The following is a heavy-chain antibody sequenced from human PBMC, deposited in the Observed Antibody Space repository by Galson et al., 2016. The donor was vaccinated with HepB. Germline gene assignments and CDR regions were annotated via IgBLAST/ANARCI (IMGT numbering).Heavy chain of an antibody. CDR3: ARDYYGSGSYYPDY. V-gene: IGHV1-18*01. J-gene: IGHJ4*02. CDR1: GYIFANYG. D-gene: IGHD3-10*01. CDR2: TSGNNDNT. Sequence: SVKVSCKASGYIFANYGVSWVRQAPGQGPEWMGWTSGNNDNTKYAQSLQGRVAMTTDTSTSTAYMELRSLRSDDTAIYYCARDYYGSGSYYPDYWGQGTLVTVSS.